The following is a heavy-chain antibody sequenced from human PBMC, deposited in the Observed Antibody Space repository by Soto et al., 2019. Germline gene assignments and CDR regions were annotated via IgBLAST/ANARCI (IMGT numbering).Heavy chain of an antibody. J-gene: IGHJ4*02. D-gene: IGHD3-16*01. CDR3: TADPPRGSSLIDY. CDR2: IKSNNVGGTT. CDR1: GFTFVPAW. Sequence: GGSLRLSCAASGFTFVPAWMSWVRQAPGKGLEWVGRIKSNNVGGTTDCAASVKGRFTISRDDSADMVYLEMVSLRIEDTAVYYCTADPPRGSSLIDYWGQGTLVTVSS. V-gene: IGHV3-15*01.